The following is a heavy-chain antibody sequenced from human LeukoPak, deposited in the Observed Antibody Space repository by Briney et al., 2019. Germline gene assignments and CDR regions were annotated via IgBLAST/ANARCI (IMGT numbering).Heavy chain of an antibody. V-gene: IGHV4-30-4*01. D-gene: IGHD3-22*01. CDR3: ARQVYDSNGSFDF. J-gene: IGHJ4*02. CDR1: GGSISSGDYY. Sequence: PSETLSLTCTVSGGSISSGDYYWSWIRQPPGKGLEWIGYIYYSGSTSYNPSLKSRVTMSVDTSKNQFSLKLSSVTAADTAVYYCARQVYDSNGSFDFWGQGSLVTVSS. CDR2: IYYSGST.